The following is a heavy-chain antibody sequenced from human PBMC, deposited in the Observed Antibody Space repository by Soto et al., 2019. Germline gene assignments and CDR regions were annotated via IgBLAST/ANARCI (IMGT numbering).Heavy chain of an antibody. D-gene: IGHD3-3*01. V-gene: IGHV1-18*01. J-gene: IGHJ6*02. CDR1: GYTFTSYG. CDR2: ISAYSFNT. Sequence: ASVKVSCKASGYTFTSYGISWVRQAPGQGLEWMGCISAYSFNTNYAQKFQGRLTMTTDTSTNTAYMELRSLRSDDTAVYYCARDRTTFGVVINNYYYGMDVWGQGTTVTVSS. CDR3: ARDRTTFGVVINNYYYGMDV.